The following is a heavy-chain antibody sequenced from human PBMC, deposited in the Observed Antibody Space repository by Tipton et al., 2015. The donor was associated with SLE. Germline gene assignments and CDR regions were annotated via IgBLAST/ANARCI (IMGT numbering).Heavy chain of an antibody. J-gene: IGHJ4*02. CDR1: GGSFSGYY. CDR3: ASQKSGWDDY. D-gene: IGHD6-19*01. CDR2: INHSGST. V-gene: IGHV4-34*01. Sequence: TLSLTCAVYGGSFSGYYWNWIRQPPGKGLEWIGEINHSGSTNYNPSLKSRVTISVDTSKNQFSLKLSSVTAADTAVYYCASQKSGWDDYWGQGTLVTVSS.